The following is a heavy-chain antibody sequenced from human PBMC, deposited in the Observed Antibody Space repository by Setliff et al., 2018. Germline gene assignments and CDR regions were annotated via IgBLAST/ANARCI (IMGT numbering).Heavy chain of an antibody. CDR1: GDSISSTYYY. V-gene: IGHV4-39*07. Sequence: SETLSLTCTVSGDSISSTYYYWGWIRQPPGKGLEWIGSISFGGNTYYNPSLKSRVTISLDTSKNKFSLKLNSVTAADTAVYSCARDPGHRSGTWSLDYWGQGTQVTVSS. CDR3: ARDPGHRSGTWSLDY. CDR2: ISFGGNT. J-gene: IGHJ4*02.